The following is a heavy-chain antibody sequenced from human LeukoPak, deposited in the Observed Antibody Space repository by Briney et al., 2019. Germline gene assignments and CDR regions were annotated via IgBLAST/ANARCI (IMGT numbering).Heavy chain of an antibody. CDR1: GFAVSSNY. V-gene: IGHV3-66*01. CDR3: ARARDYGDYVNWFDP. Sequence: EAGGSLRLSCAASGFAVSSNYMNWVRQAPGKGLEWVSVIYSGGTTIYADSVKGRFTISRDNAKNTLYLQMSSLRAEDTAVYCCARARDYGDYVNWFDPWGQGTLVTVSS. J-gene: IGHJ5*02. CDR2: IYSGGTT. D-gene: IGHD4-17*01.